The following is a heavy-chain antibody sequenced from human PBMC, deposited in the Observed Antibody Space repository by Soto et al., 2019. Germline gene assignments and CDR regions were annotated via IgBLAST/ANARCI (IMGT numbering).Heavy chain of an antibody. J-gene: IGHJ4*02. CDR2: IYYSGST. Sequence: SETLSLTCTVSGGSISSYYWSWIRQPPGKGLEWIGYIYYSGSTNYNPSLKSRVTISVDTSKNQFSLKLSSVTAADTAVYYCARGTIFGVVLTYFDYWGQGTLVTVSS. CDR3: ARGTIFGVVLTYFDY. V-gene: IGHV4-59*01. D-gene: IGHD3-3*01. CDR1: GGSISSYY.